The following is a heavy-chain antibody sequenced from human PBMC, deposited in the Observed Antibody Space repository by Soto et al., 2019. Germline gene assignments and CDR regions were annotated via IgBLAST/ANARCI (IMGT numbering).Heavy chain of an antibody. CDR1: RGTFNRYA. CDR3: ARQNRDTPMVPFDV. Sequence: QVQLVQSGAEVKKPGSSVKVSCLASRGTFNRYAINWVRQAPGHGLEWLGALVPQFGTPNYAQKFQDRVTIVAEESTNTTSMELRGLTSDDTAVYYCARQNRDTPMVPFDVWGQGTLVTVSS. CDR2: LVPQFGTP. J-gene: IGHJ4*02. V-gene: IGHV1-69*01. D-gene: IGHD5-18*01.